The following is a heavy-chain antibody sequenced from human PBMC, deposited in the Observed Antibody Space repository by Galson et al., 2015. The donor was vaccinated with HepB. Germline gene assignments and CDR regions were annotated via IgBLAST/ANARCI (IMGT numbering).Heavy chain of an antibody. CDR1: GYTFTGYY. Sequence: SVKVSCKASGYTFTGYYVHWVRQAPGQGLEWMGWMHPNNGDTKFAQRFQGRVTVTRDTSISTDYMELSRLTSDDTAVYYCARGPPGTGGYDYWGQGTLVTVSS. V-gene: IGHV1-2*02. CDR3: ARGPPGTGGYDY. D-gene: IGHD1-1*01. CDR2: MHPNNGDT. J-gene: IGHJ4*02.